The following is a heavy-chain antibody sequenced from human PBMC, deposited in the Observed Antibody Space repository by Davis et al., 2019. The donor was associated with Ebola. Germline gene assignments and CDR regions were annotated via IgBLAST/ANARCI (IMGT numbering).Heavy chain of an antibody. CDR1: GYSFTSYW. V-gene: IGHV5-51*01. J-gene: IGHJ3*02. CDR2: IYPGDSDT. CDR3: ARPRDMATYAFDI. Sequence: GESLKISCQGSGYSFTSYWISWVRQMPGKGLEWMGIIYPGDSDTRYSPSFQGQVTISADKSISTAYLQWSSLKASDTAMYYCARPRDMATYAFDIWGQGTMVTVSS. D-gene: IGHD5-24*01.